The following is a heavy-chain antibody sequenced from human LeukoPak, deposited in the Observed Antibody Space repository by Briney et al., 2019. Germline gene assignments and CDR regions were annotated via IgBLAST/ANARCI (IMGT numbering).Heavy chain of an antibody. CDR3: ARGGGIQSCGGKTCFRGFVY. CDR2: INPNSGDN. CDR1: GYGFSDYY. J-gene: IGHJ4*02. V-gene: IGHV1-2*02. D-gene: IGHD2-21*01. Sequence: ASVKVSCKASGYGFSDYYMHWVRQAPGQGLEYMGWINPNSGDNSCAQKFQGRVSMTRDTSITTLYMELTSLRSDDTAVYFCARGGGIQSCGGKTCFRGFVYWGQGTLVTVSS.